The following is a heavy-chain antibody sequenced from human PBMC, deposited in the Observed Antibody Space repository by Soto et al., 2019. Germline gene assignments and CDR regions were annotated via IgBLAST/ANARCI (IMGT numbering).Heavy chain of an antibody. Sequence: GSSVKLYCKTAGYTYTIYVVNWGLKATEKGLEWMVWMNPNSGNTGYAQKFQGRVTMTRNTSISTAYMELSSLRSEDTAVYYCARGLYYDILTGYPAYYYYGMDVWGKGTTVTVSS. V-gene: IGHV1-8*01. D-gene: IGHD3-9*01. CDR3: ARGLYYDILTGYPAYYYYGMDV. CDR1: GYTYTIYV. J-gene: IGHJ6*04. CDR2: MNPNSGNT.